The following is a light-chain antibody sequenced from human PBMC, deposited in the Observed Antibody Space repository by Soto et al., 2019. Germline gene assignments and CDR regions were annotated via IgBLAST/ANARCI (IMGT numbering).Light chain of an antibody. J-gene: IGLJ1*01. CDR3: QSYDSSLSAYV. Sequence: QSVLAQPPSVSGAPGQKVTISCTGSSSNIGAGYDLHWYQQLPGTAPKLLLYGNINRPSGVPDRFSGSKSGTSASLAITGLQAEDEADYYGQSYDSSLSAYVFGSGTKVTVL. CDR2: GNI. V-gene: IGLV1-40*01. CDR1: SSNIGAGYD.